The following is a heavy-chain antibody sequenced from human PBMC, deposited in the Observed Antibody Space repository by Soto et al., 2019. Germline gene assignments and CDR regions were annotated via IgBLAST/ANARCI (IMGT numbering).Heavy chain of an antibody. Sequence: GGSLRLSCAASGFPFSSYAMNWVRQAPGKGLEWVSAIGVSHSHIYYADSVKGRFTISRDNSKNTLYLQMNSLRAEDTAVYYCARDGSSSGGPNWFDPWGQGTLVTVSS. V-gene: IGHV3-23*01. CDR1: GFPFSSYA. CDR3: ARDGSSSGGPNWFDP. CDR2: IGVSHSHI. D-gene: IGHD6-19*01. J-gene: IGHJ5*02.